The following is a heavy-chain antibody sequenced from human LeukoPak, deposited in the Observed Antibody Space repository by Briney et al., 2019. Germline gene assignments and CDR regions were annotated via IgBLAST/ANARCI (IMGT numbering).Heavy chain of an antibody. J-gene: IGHJ4*02. V-gene: IGHV4-39*01. Sequence: PSETLSLTCTFSGGSISSSSYYWGWIRQPPGKGLEWIGSIYYSGSTYYNPSLKSRVTISVDTSKNQFSLKLSSVTAADTAVYYCARRYGVIAAPFDYWGQGTLVTVSS. CDR1: GGSISSSSYY. CDR3: ARRYGVIAAPFDY. D-gene: IGHD6-13*01. CDR2: IYYSGST.